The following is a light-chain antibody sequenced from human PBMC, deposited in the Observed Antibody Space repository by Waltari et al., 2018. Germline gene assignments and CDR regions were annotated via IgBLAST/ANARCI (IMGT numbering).Light chain of an antibody. J-gene: IGLJ2*01. V-gene: IGLV1-44*01. CDR3: AAWDDSLNGVV. Sequence: QSVVTQPPSASGTPGQRVTISCSGSSSNIGSHSVNWYQQLLGTAPKLLIYSNNQWPSGVPDRFSGSKSGTSASLAISGLQSEDEADYYCAAWDDSLNGVVFGGGTKLTVL. CDR2: SNN. CDR1: SSNIGSHS.